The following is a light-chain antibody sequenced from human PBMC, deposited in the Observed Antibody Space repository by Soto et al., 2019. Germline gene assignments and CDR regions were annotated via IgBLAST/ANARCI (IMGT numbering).Light chain of an antibody. Sequence: EIVLTQSPGTLSLSPGERATLSCRASQSFSSNLAWYQQKPGQAPRLLIYGASTRATGVPARFSGSGSGTEFTLTISSLQSEDFAVYYCQHYNYWPYTFGQGTKVDIK. CDR1: QSFSSN. CDR2: GAS. CDR3: QHYNYWPYT. J-gene: IGKJ2*01. V-gene: IGKV3-15*01.